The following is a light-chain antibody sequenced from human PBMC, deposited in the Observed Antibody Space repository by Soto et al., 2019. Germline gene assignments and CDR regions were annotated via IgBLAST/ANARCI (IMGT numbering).Light chain of an antibody. CDR1: QSISSY. Sequence: DIQMTQSPSSLSASVGDRVTITCRPSQSISSYLNWYQQKPGKAPKLLIYAASTLQSGVPSRFSGSGSGTDFTLTISSLQPADFATYDCQQSYNTLPTFGQGTKVEIK. CDR2: AAS. CDR3: QQSYNTLPT. V-gene: IGKV1-39*01. J-gene: IGKJ1*01.